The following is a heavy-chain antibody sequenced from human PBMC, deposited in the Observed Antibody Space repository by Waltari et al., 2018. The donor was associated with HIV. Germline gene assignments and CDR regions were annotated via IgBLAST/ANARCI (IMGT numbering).Heavy chain of an antibody. J-gene: IGHJ4*02. Sequence: EVQLVESGGGLVQPGGSLRLSCAASELTFNNYWLTWVRQAPGKGLEWVANKKQDEREKYYVDSVKGRFTISRDNAKNSLFLQMNSLRAEDTAVYYCAREALYDSSGYYFDYWGQGTLVTVSS. CDR3: AREALYDSSGYYFDY. D-gene: IGHD3-22*01. V-gene: IGHV3-7*01. CDR2: KKQDEREK. CDR1: ELTFNNYW.